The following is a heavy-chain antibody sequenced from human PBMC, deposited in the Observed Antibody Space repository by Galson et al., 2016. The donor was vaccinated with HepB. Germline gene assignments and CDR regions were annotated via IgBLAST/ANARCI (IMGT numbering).Heavy chain of an antibody. V-gene: IGHV3-7*01. CDR2: IKPDGSGG. CDR1: GFIFSSSW. J-gene: IGHJ4*02. D-gene: IGHD4-17*01. Sequence: SLRLSCAASGFIFSSSWMSWVRQAPGKGLEWVANIKPDGSGGYFLDFLKGRITSSSNITSNSLYLIMSSLAVDTTADYYAPGLYGAVSLFHSSVQG. CDR3: PGLYGAVSLFHS.